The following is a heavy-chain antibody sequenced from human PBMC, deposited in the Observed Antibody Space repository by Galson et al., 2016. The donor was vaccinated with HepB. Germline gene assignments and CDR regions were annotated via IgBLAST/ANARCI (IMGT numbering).Heavy chain of an antibody. J-gene: IGHJ4*02. CDR3: AIGAMGATWRN. D-gene: IGHD1-26*01. CDR2: ISGTGDNP. CDR1: GSGFRAYG. Sequence: SLRLSCAVSGSGFRAYGMSWVRQAPGKGLEWVSDISGTGDNPHYAESVKGRLTMSRDNSKDTVYLEMNNLRVEDTAVYYCAIGAMGATWRNWGQGTLVTVSS. V-gene: IGHV3-23*01.